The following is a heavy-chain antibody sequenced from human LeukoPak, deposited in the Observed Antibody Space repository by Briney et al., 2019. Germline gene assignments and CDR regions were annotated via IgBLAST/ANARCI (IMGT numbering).Heavy chain of an antibody. CDR3: ARDPVSSHGMDV. J-gene: IGHJ6*02. CDR1: GYTFTSYD. CDR2: KNPNSGRT. V-gene: IGHV1-8*01. Sequence: ASVKVSCKASGYTFTSYDINWVRQATGQGLEWMGFKNPNSGRTGFAQKFQGRFTMTTDTSISTAYMELSSLTSEDTAVYYCARDPVSSHGMDVWGQGTTVTVSS.